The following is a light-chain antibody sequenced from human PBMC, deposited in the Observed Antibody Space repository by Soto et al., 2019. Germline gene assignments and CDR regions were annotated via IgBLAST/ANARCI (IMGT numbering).Light chain of an antibody. J-gene: IGLJ2*01. CDR2: EAN. Sequence: QSALTQPASVSGSPGQSITISCTGTSSDVGSYNLVSWYQQHPGKAPKLMIYEANKRPSGVSDRFSGSKSGNTASLTISGLQAEDEAEYYRSSYAGYSTSVVFGGGTQLTVL. V-gene: IGLV2-23*01. CDR1: SSDVGSYNL. CDR3: SSYAGYSTSVV.